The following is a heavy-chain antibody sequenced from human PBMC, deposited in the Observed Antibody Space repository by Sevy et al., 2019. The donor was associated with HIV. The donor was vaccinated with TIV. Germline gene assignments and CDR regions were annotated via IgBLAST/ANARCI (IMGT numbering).Heavy chain of an antibody. CDR2: INTNTGNP. J-gene: IGHJ4*02. CDR1: GYTFTSYA. CDR3: ARGEVYGDYEYYFDY. V-gene: IGHV7-4-1*01. Sequence: ASVKVSCKASGYTFTSYAMNWVRQAPGQGLEWMGRINTNTGNPTYAQGFTGRFVFSLDTSVSTAYLQIRSLKAEDTAVYYCARGEVYGDYEYYFDYWGQGTLVTVSS. D-gene: IGHD4-17*01.